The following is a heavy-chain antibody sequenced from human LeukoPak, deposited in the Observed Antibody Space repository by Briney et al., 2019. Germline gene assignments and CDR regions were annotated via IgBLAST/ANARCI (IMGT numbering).Heavy chain of an antibody. CDR1: GFSFSNYA. Sequence: GISPRLSCAASGFSFSNYAMHWVRQAPGKGLEWVAIISYDGAYKYYADSVKGRFTISRDNSKNTLYLQMSSLRIEHTAVYYCVRDESSGSSLQGCGYWGQGALVTVSS. CDR3: VRDESSGSSLQGCGY. CDR2: ISYDGAYK. D-gene: IGHD1-26*01. V-gene: IGHV3-30*04. J-gene: IGHJ4*02.